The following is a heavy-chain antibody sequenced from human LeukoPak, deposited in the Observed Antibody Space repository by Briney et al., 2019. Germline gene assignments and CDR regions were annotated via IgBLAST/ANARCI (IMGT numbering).Heavy chain of an antibody. J-gene: IGHJ4*02. D-gene: IGHD2-21*02. Sequence: GESLRLSCAASGFTFSSYEMNWVRQAPGKGMELVSYIRSRGSSIYYADSVRGRFTISRDNAKNSLYLQMNSLRAEDTAVYYCARGCDSYCYWGIGFESWGKGTLVTVSS. CDR1: GFTFSSYE. CDR3: ARGCDSYCYWGIGFES. V-gene: IGHV3-48*03. CDR2: IRSRGSSI.